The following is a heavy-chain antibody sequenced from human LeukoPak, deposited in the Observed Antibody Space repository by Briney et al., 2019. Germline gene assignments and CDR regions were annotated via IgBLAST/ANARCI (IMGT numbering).Heavy chain of an antibody. CDR3: ARRGDYYY. Sequence: KTSETLSFTCTVSGGSINSGSYYWGWVRQPPGKGLEWIGSIYYSRSTYYNPSLKSRVTISVDTSKNQLSLRLTSVTAADTAVYYCARRGDYYYWGQGTLVTVSS. V-gene: IGHV4-39*01. D-gene: IGHD4-17*01. J-gene: IGHJ4*02. CDR1: GGSINSGSYY. CDR2: IYYSRST.